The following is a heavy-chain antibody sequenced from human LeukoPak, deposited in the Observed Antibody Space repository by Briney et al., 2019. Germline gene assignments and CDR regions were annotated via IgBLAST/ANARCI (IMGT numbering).Heavy chain of an antibody. CDR1: GYTFTSYA. D-gene: IGHD6-13*01. Sequence: GASVKVSCKASGYTFTSYAMNWVRQAPGQGLEWMGWINTNTGNPTYAQGFTGRFVFSLDTSVSTAYLQISSLKAEDTAVYYCARGYSSSWYSGTEHWGQGTLVTVSS. J-gene: IGHJ1*01. CDR2: INTNTGNP. CDR3: ARGYSSSWYSGTEH. V-gene: IGHV7-4-1*02.